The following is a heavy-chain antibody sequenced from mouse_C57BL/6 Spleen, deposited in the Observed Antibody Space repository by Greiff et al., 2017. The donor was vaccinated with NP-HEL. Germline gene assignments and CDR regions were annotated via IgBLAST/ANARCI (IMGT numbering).Heavy chain of an antibody. J-gene: IGHJ4*01. CDR3: ARGGSYAMDY. CDR1: GYAFSSSW. V-gene: IGHV1-82*01. Sequence: LQQSGPELVKPGASVKISCKASGYAFSSSWMNWVKQRPGKGLEWIGRIYPGDGDTNYNGKFKGKATLTADKSSSTAYMQLSSLTSEDSAVYFCARGGSYAMDYWGQGTSVTVSS. CDR2: IYPGDGDT.